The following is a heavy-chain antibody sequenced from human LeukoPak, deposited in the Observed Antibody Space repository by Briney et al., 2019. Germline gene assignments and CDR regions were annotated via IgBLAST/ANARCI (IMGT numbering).Heavy chain of an antibody. CDR2: IKQDGSEK. V-gene: IGHV3-7*01. D-gene: IGHD3-3*01. CDR3: ARVPLDFWSGYSSFYYYYYYMDV. J-gene: IGHJ6*03. CDR1: GFTFSSYA. Sequence: PGGSLRLSCAASGFTFSSYAMSWVRQAPGKGLEWVANIKQDGSEKYYVDSVKGRFTISRDNATNALYLQMNSLRAEDTAVYYCARVPLDFWSGYSSFYYYYYYMDVWGKGTTVTVSS.